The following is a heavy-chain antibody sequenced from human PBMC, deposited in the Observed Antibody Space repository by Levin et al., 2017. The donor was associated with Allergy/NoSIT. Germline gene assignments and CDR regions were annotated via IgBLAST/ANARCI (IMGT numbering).Heavy chain of an antibody. CDR1: GYTFTGHY. V-gene: IGHV1-2*02. CDR2: INPNSGDA. Sequence: GESLKISCKASGYTFTGHYMHWVRQAPGQGLEWMGWINPNSGDASYAQNFQGRVTMTRDTSISTAYMELSRLRSDDTAFYYCARDRGNHDFDYWGQGTLVTVSS. CDR3: ARDRGNHDFDY. J-gene: IGHJ4*02. D-gene: IGHD4-23*01.